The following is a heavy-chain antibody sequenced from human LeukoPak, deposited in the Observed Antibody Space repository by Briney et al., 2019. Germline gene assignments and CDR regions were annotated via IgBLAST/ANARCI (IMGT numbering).Heavy chain of an antibody. CDR3: VRDATTRSAFDI. V-gene: IGHV3-21*01. CDR2: ISSSSSYI. D-gene: IGHD5-12*01. Sequence: GGSLRLSCAASGFTFSSYSMNWVRQAPGKGLEWVSSISSSSSYIYYADSVKGRFTISRDNAKNTLYLQMNSLRAEDTAVYYCVRDATTRSAFDIWGQGTMVTVSS. CDR1: GFTFSSYS. J-gene: IGHJ3*02.